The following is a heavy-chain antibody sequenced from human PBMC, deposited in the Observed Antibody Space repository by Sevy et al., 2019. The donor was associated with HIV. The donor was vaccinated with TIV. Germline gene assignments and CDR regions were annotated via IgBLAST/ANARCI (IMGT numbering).Heavy chain of an antibody. J-gene: IGHJ6*02. V-gene: IGHV3-53*01. D-gene: IGHD2-15*01. CDR1: GFTVSSNY. Sequence: GESLKISCAASGFTVSSNYMSWVRQAPGKGLEWVSVIYSGGSTYYADSVKGRFTISRDNSKNTLYLQMNSLRAEDTAVYYCARVNCSGGSCYYYYGMDVWGHGTTVTVSS. CDR3: ARVNCSGGSCYYYYGMDV. CDR2: IYSGGST.